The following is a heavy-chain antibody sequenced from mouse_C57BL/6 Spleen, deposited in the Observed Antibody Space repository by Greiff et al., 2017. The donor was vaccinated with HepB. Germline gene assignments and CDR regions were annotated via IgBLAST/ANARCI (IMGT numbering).Heavy chain of an antibody. J-gene: IGHJ2*01. CDR3: ARGVLPYYFDY. V-gene: IGHV1-78*01. CDR2: IYHRDGST. CDR1: GYTFTAHT. Sequence: QAQLQQSDAELVKPGASVKISCKVSGYTFTAHTIHWMKQRPERGLEWIGYIYHRDGSTKYNEKFKGKATLTADKSSSTAYMQLNSLTSEDSAVYFCARGVLPYYFDYWGQGTTLTVSS.